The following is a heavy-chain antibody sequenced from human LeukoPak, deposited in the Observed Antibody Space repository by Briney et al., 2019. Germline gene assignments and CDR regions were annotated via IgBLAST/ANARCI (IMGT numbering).Heavy chain of an antibody. Sequence: SETLSLICTASGAPINRFFWTWVRQPPGKGLEWIGNIYNGIPLYFNPSLRSRVSISVDTSKSQFSLHVASVTAADTAIYYCVQTTGWPGLDYWGPGILVTVSS. D-gene: IGHD6-19*01. J-gene: IGHJ4*02. CDR3: VQTTGWPGLDY. CDR1: GAPINRFF. CDR2: IYNGIPL. V-gene: IGHV4-4*09.